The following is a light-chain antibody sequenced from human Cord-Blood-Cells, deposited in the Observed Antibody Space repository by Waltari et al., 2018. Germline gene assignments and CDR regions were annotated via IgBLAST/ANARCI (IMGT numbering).Light chain of an antibody. CDR2: AAS. CDR1: QSISSY. CDR3: QQSYSTPFT. J-gene: IGKJ3*01. V-gene: IGKV1-39*01. Sequence: DLQMTQSPSSLSASVGDRVTITCRASQSISSYLNWYQQKPGKAPKLRIYAASSLQSGVPSRFSGSGSGTDFTLTISSLQPEDFATYYCQQSYSTPFTFGPGTKVDIK.